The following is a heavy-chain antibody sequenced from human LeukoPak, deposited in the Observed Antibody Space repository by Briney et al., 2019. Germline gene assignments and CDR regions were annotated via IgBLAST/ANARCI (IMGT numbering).Heavy chain of an antibody. CDR2: IYANCGNT. Sequence: GGSLRLSCVASGFTFDNYAMHWVRHAPGEGLEWVSRIYANCGNTYYVDSVKGRFTISRDNSKNSLYLLMNSLRTEYTALYYCSKAVSNLNSRHFDYWGQGTLVTVSS. V-gene: IGHV3-43*02. J-gene: IGHJ4*02. CDR3: SKAVSNLNSRHFDY. CDR1: GFTFDNYA. D-gene: IGHD1-7*01.